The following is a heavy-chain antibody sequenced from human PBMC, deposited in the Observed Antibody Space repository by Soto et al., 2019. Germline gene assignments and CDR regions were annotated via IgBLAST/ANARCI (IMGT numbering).Heavy chain of an antibody. V-gene: IGHV4-59*01. Sequence: SETLSLTCTVSGGSISSYYWSWIRQPPGKGLEWIGYIYYSGSTNYNPSLKSRVTISVDTSKNQFSLKLSSVTAADTAVYYCARETPTLGDFDYWGQGTLVTVSS. J-gene: IGHJ4*02. D-gene: IGHD1-26*01. CDR1: GGSISSYY. CDR2: IYYSGST. CDR3: ARETPTLGDFDY.